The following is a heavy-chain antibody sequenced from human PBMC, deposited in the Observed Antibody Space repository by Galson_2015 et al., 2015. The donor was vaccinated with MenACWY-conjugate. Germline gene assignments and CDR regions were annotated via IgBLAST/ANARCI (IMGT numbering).Heavy chain of an antibody. J-gene: IGHJ4*02. CDR2: ISTYGGST. D-gene: IGHD5-18*01. CDR3: ARKDGATYGYNDY. V-gene: IGHV3-64*02. Sequence: SLRLSCAGSGFIFTDYDMHWVRQAPGKGLEYVSAISTYGGSTYYADSVKGRFTISRDNSKNMLFLQMGSLRAEDTAVYYCARKDGATYGYNDYWGQGTLVIVSS. CDR1: GFIFTDYD.